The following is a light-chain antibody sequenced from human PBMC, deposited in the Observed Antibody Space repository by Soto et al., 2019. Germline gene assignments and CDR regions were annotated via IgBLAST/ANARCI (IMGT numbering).Light chain of an antibody. CDR1: SSNIGAGYD. CDR2: GNS. CDR3: QSYDSSLSGHVV. Sequence: QSVLTQPPAVSGAQGQRVTISCTGRSSNIGAGYDVHWYQQLPGTAPKLLIYGNSNRPSGVPDRFSGSKSGTSASLAITGLQAEDEADYYCQSYDSSLSGHVVFGGGTKLTVL. V-gene: IGLV1-40*01. J-gene: IGLJ2*01.